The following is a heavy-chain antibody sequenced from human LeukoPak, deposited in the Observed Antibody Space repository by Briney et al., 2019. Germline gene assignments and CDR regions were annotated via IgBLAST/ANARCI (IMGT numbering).Heavy chain of an antibody. V-gene: IGHV4-39*07. J-gene: IGHJ4*02. CDR3: ARDAEMTTIRYFDY. Sequence: SETLSLTCTVSGGSISSSSYYWGWIRQPPGKGLEWIGSIYYSGSTYYNPSLKSRVTISVDTSKNQFSLKLRSVTAADTAVYYCARDAEMTTIRYFDYWGQGTLVTVSS. CDR1: GGSISSSSYY. D-gene: IGHD5-24*01. CDR2: IYYSGST.